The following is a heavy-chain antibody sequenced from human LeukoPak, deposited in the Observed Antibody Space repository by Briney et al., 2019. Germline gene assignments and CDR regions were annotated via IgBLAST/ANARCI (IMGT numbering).Heavy chain of an antibody. CDR3: ARRVTVEKNYFDD. D-gene: IGHD2-21*02. V-gene: IGHV4-39*01. CDR2: LYSDGRI. J-gene: IGHJ4*02. Sequence: SETLSLTCTVSGGSITSTTYYWGWIRQPPGKGLEWIGSLYSDGRIYYNPSLKSRVTISVNTSKNQFSLRLSSVTAADTAVYYCARRVTVEKNYFDDWGQGTLVTGSS. CDR1: GGSITSTTYY.